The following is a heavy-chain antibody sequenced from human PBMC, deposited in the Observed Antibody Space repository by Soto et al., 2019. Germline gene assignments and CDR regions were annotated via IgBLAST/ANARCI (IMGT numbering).Heavy chain of an antibody. Sequence: SQTLSLTCAISGDSVSSNSAAWNWIRQSPSRGLEWLGRTYYRSKWYNDYAVSVKSRITINPDTSKNQFSLQLNSVTPEDTAVYYCARGAIVVGTVVNYSYYYGMDVWGKGTTVTVSS. CDR1: GDSVSSNSAA. CDR2: TYYRSKWYN. CDR3: ARGAIVVGTVVNYSYYYGMDV. V-gene: IGHV6-1*01. D-gene: IGHD2-15*01. J-gene: IGHJ6*04.